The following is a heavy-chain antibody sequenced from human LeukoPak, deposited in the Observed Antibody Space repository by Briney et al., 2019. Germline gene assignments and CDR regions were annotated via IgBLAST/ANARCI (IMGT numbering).Heavy chain of an antibody. Sequence: GGSQRLSCAASGFTFSSYAMSWVRQAPGKGLEWVSTLSGSAASTSYADSVKGRFTISRDNSKNTLCLQMNSLRAEDTARYYCAKQKGYCSGGSCYYSDYWGQGTLVTVSS. D-gene: IGHD2-15*01. V-gene: IGHV3-23*01. CDR3: AKQKGYCSGGSCYYSDY. CDR2: LSGSAAST. CDR1: GFTFSSYA. J-gene: IGHJ4*02.